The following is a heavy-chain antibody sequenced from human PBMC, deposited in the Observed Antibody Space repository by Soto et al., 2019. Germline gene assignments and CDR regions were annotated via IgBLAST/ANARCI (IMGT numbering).Heavy chain of an antibody. CDR1: GGSITSYY. CDR2: IYYSGST. V-gene: IGHV4-59*08. CDR3: AIYYDTRGHPV. D-gene: IGHD3-22*01. J-gene: IGHJ3*01. Sequence: SETLSFTCSVSGGSITSYYWSWIRQPPGKGLEWIAYIYYSGSTSYNPSLKSRVSISLDTSKNQFSLKLSSVTAADTAVYYCAIYYDTRGHPVWGQGTMVTVSS.